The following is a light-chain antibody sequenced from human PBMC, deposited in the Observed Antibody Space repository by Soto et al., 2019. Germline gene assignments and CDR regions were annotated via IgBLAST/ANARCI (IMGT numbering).Light chain of an antibody. CDR2: ANS. CDR3: QSYDSSLIVSKV. J-gene: IGLJ1*01. Sequence: QSVLTQAPSASGTPGQRVTISCSGSSSNIGAGYDVQWYRQFPGTAPKLIIYANSDRPSGVPDRFSGSKSGTSASLAITGLQAEDEADYYCQSYDSSLIVSKVFGTGTKLTVL. CDR1: SSNIGAGYD. V-gene: IGLV1-40*01.